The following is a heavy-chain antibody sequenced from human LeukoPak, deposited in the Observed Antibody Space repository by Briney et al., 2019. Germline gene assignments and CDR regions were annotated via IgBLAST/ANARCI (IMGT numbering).Heavy chain of an antibody. D-gene: IGHD5-24*01. CDR1: GGLMTRHY. Sequence: EPSEPLSLLCTVSGGLMTRHYWRWIRLPPGGALEWIGYIYHCGSTKYSTSLGSRVPLSVGPSQKQFFLQLTSVTTPGTAVYFCASLVFGDGWFDDWGQGTMVIVCS. CDR2: IYHCGST. CDR3: ASLVFGDGWFDD. V-gene: IGHV4-59*11. J-gene: IGHJ4*02.